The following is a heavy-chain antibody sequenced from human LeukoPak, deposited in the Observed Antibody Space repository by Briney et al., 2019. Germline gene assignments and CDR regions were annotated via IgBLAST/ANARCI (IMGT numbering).Heavy chain of an antibody. Sequence: GGSLRLSCAASGFTFSSYAMSWVRQAPGKGLEWVSAISGSGGSTYYADSVKGRFTISRDNSKNTLYLQMNSLRAEDTAVYYCAKTPITMIVVVINAHFDYWGQGTLVTVFS. D-gene: IGHD3-22*01. CDR3: AKTPITMIVVVINAHFDY. J-gene: IGHJ4*02. CDR1: GFTFSSYA. V-gene: IGHV3-23*01. CDR2: ISGSGGST.